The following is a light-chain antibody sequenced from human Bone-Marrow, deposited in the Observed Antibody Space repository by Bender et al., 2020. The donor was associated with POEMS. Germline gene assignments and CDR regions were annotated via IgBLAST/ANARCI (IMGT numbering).Light chain of an antibody. CDR1: TSNIGTNH. J-gene: IGLJ3*02. CDR2: INS. V-gene: IGLV1-44*01. CDR3: CSYSGSYTWV. Sequence: QSVLTQAPSASGTPGQWVTISCSGSTSNIGTNHVHWYQQLPGMAPKLLIYINSQRPSGVPDRFSASKSGNTASLTISGLHLEDETDYYCCSYSGSYTWVCGGGTKLAVL.